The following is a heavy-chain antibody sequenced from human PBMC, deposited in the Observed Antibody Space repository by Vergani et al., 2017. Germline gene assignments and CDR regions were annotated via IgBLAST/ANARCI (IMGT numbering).Heavy chain of an antibody. CDR3: ARGVINWGGRRDLGYFQH. CDR2: IIPILGIA. V-gene: IGHV1-69*04. J-gene: IGHJ1*01. CDR1: GGTFSSYA. Sequence: QVQLVQSGAEVKKPGASVKVSCKASGGTFSSYAISWVRQAPGQGLEGMGRIIPILGIANYAQKLQGRVTITADKSTSTAYMELSSLRSEDTAVYYCARGVINWGGRRDLGYFQHWGQGTLVTVSS. D-gene: IGHD7-27*01.